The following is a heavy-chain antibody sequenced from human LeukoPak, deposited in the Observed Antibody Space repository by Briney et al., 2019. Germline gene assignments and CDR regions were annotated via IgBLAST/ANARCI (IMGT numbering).Heavy chain of an antibody. J-gene: IGHJ4*02. Sequence: PGGSLRLSCAASGFTFSTYTMNWVRQAPGKGLEWVSSISSTSSYISYADSLKGRFTISRDNARNSLYLPVYSLRAEDTAVYFCSRDRGGGPDYWGQGTLVTVSS. CDR1: GFTFSTYT. CDR3: SRDRGGGPDY. CDR2: ISSTSSYI. D-gene: IGHD3-10*01. V-gene: IGHV3-21*01.